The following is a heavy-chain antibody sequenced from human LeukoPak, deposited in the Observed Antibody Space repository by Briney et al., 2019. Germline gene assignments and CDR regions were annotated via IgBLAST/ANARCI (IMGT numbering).Heavy chain of an antibody. CDR2: IYYGGST. D-gene: IGHD3-9*01. CDR1: GGSISTSSYY. V-gene: IGHV4-39*01. J-gene: IGHJ3*02. Sequence: SETLSLTCTVSGGSISTSSYYWGWIRQPPGKGLEWIGSIYYGGSTYYNPSLKSRVTISVDTSKNQFSLKLSSVTAADTAVYYCARQTRFVLRYFDWPDAFDIWGQGTMVTVSS. CDR3: ARQTRFVLRYFDWPDAFDI.